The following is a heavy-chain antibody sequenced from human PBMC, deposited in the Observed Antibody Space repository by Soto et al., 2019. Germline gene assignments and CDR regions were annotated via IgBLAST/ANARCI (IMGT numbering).Heavy chain of an antibody. CDR3: ARDDGLAYCGGDCYS. Sequence: QVQLVQSGAEVKKPGSSVKVSCKASGGTFSSYTISWVRQAPGQGLEWMGRIIPILGIANYAQKFQGRVTIHADKSTSTAYIEPSSLRSEDTAVYYCARDDGLAYCGGDCYSWGQGTLVTVSS. J-gene: IGHJ4*02. CDR1: GGTFSSYT. CDR2: IIPILGIA. V-gene: IGHV1-69*02. D-gene: IGHD2-21*02.